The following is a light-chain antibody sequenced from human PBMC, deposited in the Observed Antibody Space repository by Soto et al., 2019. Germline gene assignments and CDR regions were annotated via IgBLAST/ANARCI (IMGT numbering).Light chain of an antibody. CDR1: QSIRNNY. CDR2: DAS. V-gene: IGKV3-20*01. J-gene: IGKJ1*01. CDR3: QQYGDSRT. Sequence: EIVLTQSPGTLSVSPGERATISCRASQSIRNNYLAWYEQKTGQTPRLLIYDASSRATGIPDSFSGSGSGTDFTLTISRLEPEDFAVYYCQQYGDSRTFGQGTKVDIK.